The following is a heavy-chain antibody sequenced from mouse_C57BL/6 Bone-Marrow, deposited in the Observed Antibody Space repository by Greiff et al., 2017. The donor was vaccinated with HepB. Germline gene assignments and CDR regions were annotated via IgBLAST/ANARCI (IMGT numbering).Heavy chain of an antibody. D-gene: IGHD1-1*01. CDR2: INPSSSST. CDR1: GYTFTSYW. CDR3: SRSEVAATDYALDY. J-gene: IGHJ4*01. Sequence: VQLQHSGADLAKPGASVKLSCKASGYTFTSYWMPWVKQRPGHGLEWIDYINPSSSSTKYNQKFKDKATMTADKSSSPAYMQLSSLTYEDSSVYYCSRSEVAATDYALDYWGPGTSVTVSS. V-gene: IGHV1-7*01.